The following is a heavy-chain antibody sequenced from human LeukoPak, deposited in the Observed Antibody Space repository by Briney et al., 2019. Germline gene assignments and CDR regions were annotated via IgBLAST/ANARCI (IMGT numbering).Heavy chain of an antibody. D-gene: IGHD3-10*01. V-gene: IGHV7-4-1*02. CDR3: ARDLYYYGSGRRLGFGVGY. J-gene: IGHJ4*02. CDR2: INTNTGNP. Sequence: EASVKVSCKASGYTFTSYAMNWVRQAPGQGLEWMGWINTNTGNPTYAQGFTGRFVFSLDTSVSTAYLQISSLKAEDTAVYYCARDLYYYGSGRRLGFGVGYWGQGTLVTVSS. CDR1: GYTFTSYA.